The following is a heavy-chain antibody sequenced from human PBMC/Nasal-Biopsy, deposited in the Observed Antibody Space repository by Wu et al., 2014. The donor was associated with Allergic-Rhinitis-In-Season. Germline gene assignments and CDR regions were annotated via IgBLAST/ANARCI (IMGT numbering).Heavy chain of an antibody. CDR2: IYYSGST. Sequence: TLSLTCTASGDSITNAKYYWGWIRQPPGKGLEWIGSIYYSGSTHYNPSLKSRLALSVDSSRNHYSLALGSVTAADTAMYYCARHGPGPFPYYYTDSGSDAFDTWGQGTMVTVSS. V-gene: IGHV4-39*01. J-gene: IGHJ3*02. CDR3: ARHGPGPFPYYYTDSGSDAFDT. CDR1: GDSITNAKYY. D-gene: IGHD3-3*01.